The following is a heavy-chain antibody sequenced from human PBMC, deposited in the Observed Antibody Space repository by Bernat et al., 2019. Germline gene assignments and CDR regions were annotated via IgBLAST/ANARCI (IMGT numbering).Heavy chain of an antibody. V-gene: IGHV3-43*02. Sequence: EVQLVESGGGVVQPGGSLRLSCAASGFTFDDYAMHWVRQAPGKGLEWVALISGDGGSTYYADSVKGRFTISRDNSKNPLYLQMNSLRTEDTALYYCAQTYCSRGSCSYGFDIWGQGTMVTVSS. D-gene: IGHD2-15*01. CDR3: AQTYCSRGSCSYGFDI. CDR1: GFTFDDYA. J-gene: IGHJ3*02. CDR2: ISGDGGST.